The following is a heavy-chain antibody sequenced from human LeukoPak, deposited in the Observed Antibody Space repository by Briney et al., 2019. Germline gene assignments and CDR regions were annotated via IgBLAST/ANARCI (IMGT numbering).Heavy chain of an antibody. J-gene: IGHJ4*02. D-gene: IGHD6-13*01. CDR1: GGSISSYY. CDR3: ARASGIAGVWFDY. Sequence: SETLSLTCTVSGGSISSYYWSWIRQPAGKGLEWIGRIYTSGSTNYNPSLKSRVTMSVDTSKNPYSLKLSFVSGADAAVYYCARASGIAGVWFDYWGRGTLVRVSS. CDR2: IYTSGST. V-gene: IGHV4-4*07.